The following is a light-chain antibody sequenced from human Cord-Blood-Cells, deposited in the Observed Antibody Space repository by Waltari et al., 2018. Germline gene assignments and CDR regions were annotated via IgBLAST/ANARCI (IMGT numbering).Light chain of an antibody. V-gene: IGKV1-39*01. CDR2: AAS. CDR3: QQSYSTPPT. Sequence: DIQMTQSPSSLSASVGDRVTITCRVSQSISSYLNWYQQKPGKAPKLLIYAASSLQSGVPSRFSGSGSGTDFTLTISSLQPEDFATYYCQQSYSTPPTFVQGTKVEIK. CDR1: QSISSY. J-gene: IGKJ1*01.